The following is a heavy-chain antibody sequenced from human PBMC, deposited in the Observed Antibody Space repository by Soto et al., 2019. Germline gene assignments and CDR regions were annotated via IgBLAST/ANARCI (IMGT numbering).Heavy chain of an antibody. CDR3: AKDRSSGEYCGSGSYEYFDY. CDR2: ISWNSGSI. Sequence: PGGSLRLSCAASGFTFDDYAMHWVRQAPGKGLEWVSGISWNSGSIGYADSVKGRFTISRDNAKNSLYLQMNSLRAEDTALYYCAKDRSSGEYCGSGSYEYFDYWGQGTLVTVSS. V-gene: IGHV3-9*01. CDR1: GFTFDDYA. D-gene: IGHD3-10*01. J-gene: IGHJ4*02.